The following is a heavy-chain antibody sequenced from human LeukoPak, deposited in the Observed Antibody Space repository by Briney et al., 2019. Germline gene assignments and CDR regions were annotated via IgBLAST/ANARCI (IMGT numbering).Heavy chain of an antibody. CDR3: ARDSTSWSYYYYMDV. Sequence: GGSLRLSCAASGFTVSSNYMSWVRQAPGKGLEWVSVIYSGGSTYYADSVKGRFTISRDNSKNTLYLQMNGLRAEDTAVYYCARDSTSWSYYYYMDVWGKGTTVTVSS. V-gene: IGHV3-53*01. J-gene: IGHJ6*03. D-gene: IGHD2-2*01. CDR1: GFTVSSNY. CDR2: IYSGGST.